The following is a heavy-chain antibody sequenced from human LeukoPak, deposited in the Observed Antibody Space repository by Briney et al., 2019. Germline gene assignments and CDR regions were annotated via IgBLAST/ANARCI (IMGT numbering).Heavy chain of an antibody. J-gene: IGHJ5*02. CDR2: ISAYNGNT. Sequence: ASVKVSCKASGYTFTSYGISWVRQAPGQGLEWMGWISAYNGNTNYAQKLQGRVTMTTDTSTSTAYVELRSLRSDDTAVYYCARVVVVVPAATRTGWFDPWGQGTLVTVSS. V-gene: IGHV1-18*01. D-gene: IGHD2-2*01. CDR1: GYTFTSYG. CDR3: ARVVVVVPAATRTGWFDP.